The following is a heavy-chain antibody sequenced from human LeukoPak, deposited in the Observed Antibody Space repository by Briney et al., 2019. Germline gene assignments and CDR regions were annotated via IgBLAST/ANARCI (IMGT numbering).Heavy chain of an antibody. CDR3: TRASVGGAFDI. J-gene: IGHJ3*02. CDR1: GGSISSSSYY. CDR2: IYYSGST. Sequence: KASETLSLTCTVSGGSISSSSYYWGWIRQPPGKGLEWIGSIYYSGSTYYNPSLKSRVTISVDTSKNQFSLKLSSVTAADTAVYYCTRASVGGAFDIWGQGTMVTVSS. V-gene: IGHV4-39*07.